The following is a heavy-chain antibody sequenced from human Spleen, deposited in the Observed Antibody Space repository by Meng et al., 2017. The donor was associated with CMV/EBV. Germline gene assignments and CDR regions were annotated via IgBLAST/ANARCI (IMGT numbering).Heavy chain of an antibody. V-gene: IGHV3-30*02. CDR2: IRYDGSNK. CDR1: GFTLGSYT. CDR3: ARDIAAAGTVRRHYYHYGMDV. J-gene: IGHJ6*02. D-gene: IGHD6-13*01. Sequence: GGSLRLSCAASGFTLGSYTMNWVRQAPGKGLEWVAFIRYDGSNKYYADSVKGRFTISRDNSKNTLYLQMNSLRAEDTAVYYCARDIAAAGTVRRHYYHYGMDVRGQGTTVTVSS.